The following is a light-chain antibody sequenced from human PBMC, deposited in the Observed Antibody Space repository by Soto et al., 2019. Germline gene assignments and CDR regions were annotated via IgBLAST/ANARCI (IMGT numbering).Light chain of an antibody. CDR1: QSVSSSY. CDR2: ATP. CDR3: QQYGSSAPIT. Sequence: EIVLTQSPGTLSLSPGERATLSCRASQSVSSSYLAWYQQKPGQAPRLLIYATPNRATGIPDRFSGSGSGRDFTLTIDRPEPEDFALYFCQQYGSSAPITFGQGTRLEIK. V-gene: IGKV3-20*01. J-gene: IGKJ5*01.